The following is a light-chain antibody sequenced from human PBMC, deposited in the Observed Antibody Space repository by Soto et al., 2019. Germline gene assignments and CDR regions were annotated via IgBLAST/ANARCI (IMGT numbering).Light chain of an antibody. J-gene: IGKJ5*01. Sequence: EIVLTQSPATLSLSPGERATLSCRASQSVSSYLAWYQQKPGQAPRLLIYDASNRATGIPARFSGSGSGTDFTLTISSLEPEDFAVYYCQQRSNWLSDITFGQGTRLEIK. CDR1: QSVSSY. V-gene: IGKV3-11*01. CDR3: QQRSNWLSDIT. CDR2: DAS.